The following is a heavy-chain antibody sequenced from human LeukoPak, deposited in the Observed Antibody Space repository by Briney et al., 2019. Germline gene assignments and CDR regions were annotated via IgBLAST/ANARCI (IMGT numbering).Heavy chain of an antibody. Sequence: SETLSLTCAVYGGSFSGYYWSWIRQPPGKGLEWIGEINHSGSTNYNPSLKSQVTISVDTSKNQFSLKLSSVTAADTAVYYCAGSIAARLDYWGQGTLVTVSS. CDR2: INHSGST. V-gene: IGHV4-34*01. CDR1: GGSFSGYY. J-gene: IGHJ4*02. D-gene: IGHD6-6*01. CDR3: AGSIAARLDY.